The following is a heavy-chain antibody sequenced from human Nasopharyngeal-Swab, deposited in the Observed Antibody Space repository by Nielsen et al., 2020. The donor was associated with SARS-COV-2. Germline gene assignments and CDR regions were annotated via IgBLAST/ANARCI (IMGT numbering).Heavy chain of an antibody. V-gene: IGHV4-39*01. Sequence: SETLSLTCTVSGGSICSSSYYWGWIRQPPGKGLEWIGSIYYSGSTYYNPSLKSRVTISVDTSKNQFSLKLSSVTAADTAVYYCASITLPSTGYKGVGFDPWGQGTPVTVSS. J-gene: IGHJ5*02. CDR3: ASITLPSTGYKGVGFDP. CDR2: IYYSGST. D-gene: IGHD5-24*01. CDR1: GGSICSSSYY.